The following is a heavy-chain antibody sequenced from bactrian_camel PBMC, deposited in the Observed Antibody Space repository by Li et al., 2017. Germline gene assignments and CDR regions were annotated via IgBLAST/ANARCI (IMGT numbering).Heavy chain of an antibody. J-gene: IGHJ4*01. Sequence: VQLVESGGGLAQPGGSPRLSCVASGFRFSNIAMSWVRQAPGKGLEWISTIKSDGSSTYFADSVKDRFAISRDNAKNMVYLQMNSLEHEDTAMYYCQFLIAGVADPGNYWGQGTQVTVS. CDR1: GFRFSNIA. CDR3: QFLIAGVADPGNY. V-gene: IGHV3S40*01. CDR2: IKSDGSST. D-gene: IGHD6*01.